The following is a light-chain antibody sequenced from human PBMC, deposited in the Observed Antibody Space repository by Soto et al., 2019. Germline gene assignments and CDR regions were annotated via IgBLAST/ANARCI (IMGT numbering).Light chain of an antibody. Sequence: QSALTQPPSVSGAPGQRVTISCTGSSSNIGAGYDVHWYQQLPGTAPKLLIYGNSNRPSGVPDRFSGSKSGTSASLAITGLQAEDEADYYCQSYDSSLSGSVCGTGTQLTVL. V-gene: IGLV1-40*01. J-gene: IGLJ1*01. CDR2: GNS. CDR1: SSNIGAGYD. CDR3: QSYDSSLSGSV.